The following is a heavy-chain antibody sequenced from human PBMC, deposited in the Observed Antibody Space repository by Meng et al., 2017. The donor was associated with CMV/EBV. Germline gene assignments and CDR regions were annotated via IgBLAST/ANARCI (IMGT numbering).Heavy chain of an antibody. CDR1: GFTFSDYY. J-gene: IGHJ6*02. Sequence: GESLKISCAASGFTFSDYYMSWIRQAPGKGLEWVSSISSSSSYIYYADSVKGRFTISRDNAKNSLYLQMNSLRAEDTAVYYCARALRPIDGAPYGMDVWGQGTTVTVSS. V-gene: IGHV3-11*06. CDR3: ARALRPIDGAPYGMDV. CDR2: ISSSSSYI. D-gene: IGHD3-16*01.